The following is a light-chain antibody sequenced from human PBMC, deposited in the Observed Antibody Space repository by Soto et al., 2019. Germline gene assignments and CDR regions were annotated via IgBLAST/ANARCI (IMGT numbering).Light chain of an antibody. CDR2: DAS. J-gene: IGKJ1*01. Sequence: EIVVTQSPATLSLSPVERATLSSTASQSVSSNLAWYQQKPGQAPRLLISDASTRATGIPARFSGSVYGTEFNLTISSLQSEDFAVYYCQQFNNWPRTFGQGTKVDIK. CDR1: QSVSSN. CDR3: QQFNNWPRT. V-gene: IGKV3-15*01.